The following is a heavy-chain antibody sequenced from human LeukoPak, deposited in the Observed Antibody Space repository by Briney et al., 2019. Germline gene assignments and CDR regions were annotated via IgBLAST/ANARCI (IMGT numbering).Heavy chain of an antibody. V-gene: IGHV3-11*03. CDR2: ISTSRSTT. J-gene: IGHJ4*02. D-gene: IGHD1-26*01. Sequence: GGSLRLSCATSGFTFSDYNMNWVRQAPGKGLEWVSHISTSRSTTNYADSAKGRFTISRDNAKNSLYLQMNSLRAEDTAVYYCVGSGSVFDYWGQGTLVTVSS. CDR1: GFTFSDYN. CDR3: VGSGSVFDY.